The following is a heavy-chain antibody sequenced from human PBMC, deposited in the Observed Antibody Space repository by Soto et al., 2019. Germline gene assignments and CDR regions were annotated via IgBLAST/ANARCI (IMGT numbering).Heavy chain of an antibody. V-gene: IGHV1-18*01. J-gene: IGHJ4*02. D-gene: IGHD3-9*01. Sequence: ASVKVSCKASGYTFTSYGISWVRQAPGQGLEWMGWISAYNGNTNYAQKLQGRVTMTTDTSTSTAYMELRSLSSDDTAVYYCARVPILPDFDWLLYYYWGQGTLVTVSS. CDR3: ARVPILPDFDWLLYYY. CDR2: ISAYNGNT. CDR1: GYTFTSYG.